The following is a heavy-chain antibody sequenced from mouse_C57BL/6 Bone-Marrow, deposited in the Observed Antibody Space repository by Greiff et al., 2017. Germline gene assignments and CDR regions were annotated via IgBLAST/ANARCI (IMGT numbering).Heavy chain of an antibody. CDR1: GYAFSSSW. J-gene: IGHJ3*01. CDR2: IYPGDGDT. Sequence: QVQLQQPGPELVKPGASVKISCKASGYAFSSSWMNWVKQRPGQGLEWIGRIYPGDGDTNYNGKFKGKATLTADKSSSTAYMQLSSLTSEDSAVYFCARAQRAQATSLAYWGQGTLVTGSA. CDR3: ARAQRAQATSLAY. V-gene: IGHV1-82*01. D-gene: IGHD3-2*02.